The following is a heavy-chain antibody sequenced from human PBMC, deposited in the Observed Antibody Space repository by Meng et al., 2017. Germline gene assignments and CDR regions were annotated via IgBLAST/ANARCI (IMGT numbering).Heavy chain of an antibody. J-gene: IGHJ4*02. CDR3: ARGHCSSTSCFEIDY. Sequence: ASVKVSCKASGGTFSSYAISWVRQAPGQGLEWMGRINPNSGGTNYAQKFQGRVTMTRDTSISTAYMELSRLRSDDTAVYYCARGHCSSTSCFEIDYWGQGTLVTVSS. V-gene: IGHV1-2*06. CDR2: INPNSGGT. CDR1: GGTFSSYA. D-gene: IGHD2-2*01.